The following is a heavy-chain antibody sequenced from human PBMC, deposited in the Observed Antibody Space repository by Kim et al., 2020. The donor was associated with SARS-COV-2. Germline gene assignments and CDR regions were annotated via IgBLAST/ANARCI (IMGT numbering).Heavy chain of an antibody. J-gene: IGHJ4*02. V-gene: IGHV3-7*01. D-gene: IGHD3-10*01. CDR1: GFTFSSYW. CDR2: IKQDGSEK. CDR3: ARDGGSGSYFTWKDYFDY. Sequence: GGSLRLSCAASGFTFSSYWMSWVRQAPGKGLEWVANIKQDGSEKYYVDSVKGRFTISRDNAKNSLYLQMNSLRAEDTAVYYCARDGGSGSYFTWKDYFDYWGQGTLVTVSS.